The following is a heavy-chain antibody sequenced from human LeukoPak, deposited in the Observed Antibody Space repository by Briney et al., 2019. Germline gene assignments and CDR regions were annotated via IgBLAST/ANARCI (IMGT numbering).Heavy chain of an antibody. Sequence: PSETLSLTCTVSSGSISSSSYYWGWIRQPPGKGLEWIGSIYYSGNTYYNPSLKSRVTISTDTSKNQFSLKLSSVTAADTALYYCARYHNGYDDYWGQGTLVTVSS. CDR1: SGSISSSSYY. CDR3: ARYHNGYDDY. CDR2: IYYSGNT. J-gene: IGHJ4*02. D-gene: IGHD5-12*01. V-gene: IGHV4-39*07.